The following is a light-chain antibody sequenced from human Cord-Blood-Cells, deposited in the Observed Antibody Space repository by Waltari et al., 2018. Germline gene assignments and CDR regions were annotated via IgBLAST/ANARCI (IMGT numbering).Light chain of an antibody. J-gene: IGLJ3*02. V-gene: IGLV2-8*01. CDR3: SSYAGSNNFEV. Sequence: QSALTQPPSASGSPGQSVTISCTGTSSDVGGYNSVSWYQQQPGKAPKLMIYEVSKRPSGVPDRFSGSKSGNTASLTVSGLQAEDEADYYCSSYAGSNNFEVFGGGTKLTVL. CDR1: SSDVGGYNS. CDR2: EVS.